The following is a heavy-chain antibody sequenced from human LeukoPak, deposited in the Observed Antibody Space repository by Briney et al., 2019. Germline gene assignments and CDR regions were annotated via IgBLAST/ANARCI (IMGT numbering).Heavy chain of an antibody. Sequence: GGSLRLSCAASGITFSSYAMSWVRQAPGKGLEWVSTISGSGGSTYYADSVKGRFTISRDNSKNTVYLRMNSLRAEDTAVYYCAKDFTMVRGIIIVPPGDYWGQGTLVTVSS. CDR3: AKDFTMVRGIIIVPPGDY. V-gene: IGHV3-23*01. CDR1: GITFSSYA. J-gene: IGHJ4*02. D-gene: IGHD3-10*01. CDR2: ISGSGGST.